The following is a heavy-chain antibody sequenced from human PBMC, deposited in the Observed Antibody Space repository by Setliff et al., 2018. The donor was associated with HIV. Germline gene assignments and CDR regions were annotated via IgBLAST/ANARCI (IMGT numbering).Heavy chain of an antibody. CDR1: GGSISSSSYY. V-gene: IGHV4-39*01. Sequence: SETLSLTCTVSGGSISSSSYYWGWIRQPPGKGLQWIGSIYYRGSTYYNPSLKSRVTISVDTSKNQFSLKLRSVTAADTASYYCARGRYRSRWYASDHYYIDVWGKGTAVTVSS. CDR3: ARGRYRSRWYASDHYYIDV. CDR2: IYYRGST. J-gene: IGHJ6*03. D-gene: IGHD6-13*01.